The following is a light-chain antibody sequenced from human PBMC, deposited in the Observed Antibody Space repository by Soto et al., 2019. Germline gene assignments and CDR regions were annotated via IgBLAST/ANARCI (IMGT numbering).Light chain of an antibody. V-gene: IGKV3-11*01. CDR3: QQRNNWPPLT. Sequence: EIVLTQSPATLSLSPGERATLSCRASQSVSSYLAWYQQKPGQAPRLLIYDASNRATGIPARFSGSGSGTDFTLTISSLEPEDFLVDYCQQRNNWPPLTFGQGTKVEIK. CDR1: QSVSSY. J-gene: IGKJ1*01. CDR2: DAS.